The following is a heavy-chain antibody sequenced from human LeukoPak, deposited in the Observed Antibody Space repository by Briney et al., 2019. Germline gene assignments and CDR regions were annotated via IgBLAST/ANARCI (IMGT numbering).Heavy chain of an antibody. D-gene: IGHD6-13*01. CDR1: GYTFTVYY. Sequence: AASVKVSCMASGYTFTVYYMHWVRQAPGQGVEWMGWINPNSGGTNYAQKFQGRVTTTRDTSISTAYMELSRLRSDDTAVYYCARSSYSSSHFDYWGQGTLVTVSS. CDR2: INPNSGGT. V-gene: IGHV1-2*02. CDR3: ARSSYSSSHFDY. J-gene: IGHJ4*02.